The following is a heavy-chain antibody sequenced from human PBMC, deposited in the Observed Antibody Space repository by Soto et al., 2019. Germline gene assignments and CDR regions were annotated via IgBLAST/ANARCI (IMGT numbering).Heavy chain of an antibody. D-gene: IGHD3-10*01. CDR3: ASGEGNYYGSGSYSV. CDR1: GGTISSSNW. J-gene: IGHJ4*02. V-gene: IGHV4-4*02. Sequence: ETLCLTCAVSGGTISSSNWWSMVRKPPGKGLEWIGEIYHSGSTNYNPSLKSRVTISVDKSKNQFSLKLSSVTAADTAVFYFASGEGNYYGSGSYSVWGQGTLVTVSS. CDR2: IYHSGST.